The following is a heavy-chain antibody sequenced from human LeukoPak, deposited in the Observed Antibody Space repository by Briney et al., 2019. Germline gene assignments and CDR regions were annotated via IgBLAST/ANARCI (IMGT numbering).Heavy chain of an antibody. J-gene: IGHJ4*02. CDR2: IYYSGST. D-gene: IGHD2-2*01. Sequence: SETLSLTCTVSGGSISSYYWGWIRQPPGKGLEWIGSIYYSGSTYYNPSLKSRVTISVDTSKNQFSLKLSSVTAADTAVYYCARGGDIVVVPAATFDYWGQGTLVTVSS. CDR3: ARGGDIVVVPAATFDY. CDR1: GGSISSYY. V-gene: IGHV4-39*01.